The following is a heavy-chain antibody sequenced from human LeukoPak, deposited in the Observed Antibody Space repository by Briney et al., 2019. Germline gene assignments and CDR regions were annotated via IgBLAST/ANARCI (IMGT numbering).Heavy chain of an antibody. CDR1: GGSISSYY. D-gene: IGHD6-13*01. V-gene: IGHV4-59*01. J-gene: IGHJ4*02. CDR2: IYYSGST. CDR3: ARGDNAAAGAPDY. Sequence: SETLSLTCTVSGGSISSYYWRWIRQPPGKGLEWIGYIYYSGSTNYNPSLKSRVTISVDTSKNQFSLKLSSVTAADTAVYYCARGDNAAAGAPDYWGQGTLVTVSS.